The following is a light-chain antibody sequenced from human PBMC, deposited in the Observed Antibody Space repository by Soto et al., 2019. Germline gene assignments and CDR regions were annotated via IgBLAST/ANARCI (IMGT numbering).Light chain of an antibody. CDR2: GVT. J-gene: IGLJ1*01. V-gene: IGLV2-14*03. Sequence: QSVLTQPTSVSGSPGQSITISCTGNHXDIGTYDYVSWYQQHPGRAPRLLIHGVTTRPSGISGRFSASKSGLTASLTISGLQPEDEADYYCSSLTSNRIYVFGPGT. CDR1: HXDIGTYDY. CDR3: SSLTSNRIYV.